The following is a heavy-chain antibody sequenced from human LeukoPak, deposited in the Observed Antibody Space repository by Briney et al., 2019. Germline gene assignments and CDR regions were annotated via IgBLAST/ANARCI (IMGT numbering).Heavy chain of an antibody. D-gene: IGHD5-18*01. V-gene: IGHV4-39*01. CDR3: ARSRGYSYGYPVYSYYYGMDV. CDR2: IYYSGST. CDR1: GGSISSSSYY. Sequence: SETLSLTCTVSGGSISSSSYYWGWIRQPPGKGLEWIGSIYYSGSTYYNPSLKSPVTISVDTSKNQFSPKLRSVTAADTPVYYCARSRGYSYGYPVYSYYYGMDVWGQGTTVTVSS. J-gene: IGHJ6*02.